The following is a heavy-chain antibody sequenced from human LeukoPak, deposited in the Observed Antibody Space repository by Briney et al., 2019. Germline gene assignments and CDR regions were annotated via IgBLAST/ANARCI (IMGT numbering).Heavy chain of an antibody. J-gene: IGHJ4*02. Sequence: GGSLRLSCAASGFTLIRHEMNWVRQAPGKGLEWVGRIRSKANSYATAYAASVKGRFTISRDDSKNTAYLQMNSLKTEDTAVYRCTRFPYYWGQGTLVTVSS. CDR3: TRFPYY. V-gene: IGHV3-73*01. CDR1: GFTLIRHE. CDR2: IRSKANSYAT.